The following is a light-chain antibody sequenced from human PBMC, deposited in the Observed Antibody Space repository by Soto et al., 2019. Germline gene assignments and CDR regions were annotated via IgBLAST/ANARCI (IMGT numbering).Light chain of an antibody. CDR1: QSVSNNY. J-gene: IGKJ1*01. Sequence: EIVMTKSPSTLSLSPGERATLSCRASQSVSNNYLAWYQQKPGQAPRLLIYGASNRATGIPDRFSGSGSGTDFTLTISRLEPEDFAVYYCQQYGSSPRTFGQGTKVDNK. CDR3: QQYGSSPRT. V-gene: IGKV3-20*01. CDR2: GAS.